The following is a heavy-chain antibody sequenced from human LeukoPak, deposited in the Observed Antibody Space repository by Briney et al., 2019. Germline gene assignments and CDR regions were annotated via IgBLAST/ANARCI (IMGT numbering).Heavy chain of an antibody. D-gene: IGHD2-15*01. V-gene: IGHV3-21*01. Sequence: PGGALRLSCAASVFTFSSDSMNWVPEAPGRGLEWVSSISSSSSYIYYADSVKGRFTISRDNAKNSLYLQMNSLRAEDTAVYYCARVPSRYCSGGSCYEWGKGTLVTVSS. J-gene: IGHJ4*02. CDR1: VFTFSSDS. CDR2: ISSSSSYI. CDR3: ARVPSRYCSGGSCYE.